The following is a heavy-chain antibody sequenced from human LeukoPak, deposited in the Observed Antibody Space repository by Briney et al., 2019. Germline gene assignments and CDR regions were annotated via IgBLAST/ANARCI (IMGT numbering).Heavy chain of an antibody. Sequence: SVKVSCKASGGTFSSYAISWVRQAPGQGLEWMGGIIPIFGTANYAQKFQGRVTITTDESTSTAYMELSSLRSEDTAVYYCARDHTYDSSGYYYSYFDYWGQGTLVTVSS. CDR1: GGTFSSYA. V-gene: IGHV1-69*05. CDR3: ARDHTYDSSGYYYSYFDY. CDR2: IIPIFGTA. D-gene: IGHD3-22*01. J-gene: IGHJ4*02.